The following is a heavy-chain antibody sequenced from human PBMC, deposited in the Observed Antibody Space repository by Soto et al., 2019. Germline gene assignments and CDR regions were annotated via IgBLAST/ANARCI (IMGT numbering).Heavy chain of an antibody. J-gene: IGHJ4*02. Sequence: ESGGGVVQPGRSLRLSCAASGFTFSSYGMHWVRQAPGKGLEWVAVIWYDGSNKYYADSVKGRFTISRDNSKNTLYLQMNSLRAEDTAVYYCARAENLGYCSSTSCYAGYVDYWGQGTLVTVSS. CDR3: ARAENLGYCSSTSCYAGYVDY. V-gene: IGHV3-33*01. D-gene: IGHD2-2*01. CDR2: IWYDGSNK. CDR1: GFTFSSYG.